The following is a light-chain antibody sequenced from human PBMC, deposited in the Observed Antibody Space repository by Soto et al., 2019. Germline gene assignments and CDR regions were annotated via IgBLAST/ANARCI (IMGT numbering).Light chain of an antibody. Sequence: QSVLTQPPSASETPGQRVTISCSGSSSNIGGNYVYWYQQLPGTAPKLLIYKDNQRPSGVPDRVSGSKSGTSASLAISGLRSDDEADYYCAAWDDSLSGVVFGGGTKVTVL. J-gene: IGLJ2*01. CDR2: KDN. CDR3: AAWDDSLSGVV. CDR1: SSNIGGNY. V-gene: IGLV1-47*01.